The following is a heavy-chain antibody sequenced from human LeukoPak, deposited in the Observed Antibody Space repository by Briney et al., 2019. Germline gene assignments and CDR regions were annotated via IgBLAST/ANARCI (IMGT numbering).Heavy chain of an antibody. CDR1: GGSISSGSYY. Sequence: PSETLSLTCTVSGGSISSGSYYWSWIRQPAGKGLEWIGRIYTSGSTNYNPSLKSRVTISVDTSKNQFSLKLSSVTAADTAVYYCARRGGWSIDYWGQGTLVTVSS. V-gene: IGHV4-61*02. D-gene: IGHD2-15*01. CDR3: ARRGGWSIDY. CDR2: IYTSGST. J-gene: IGHJ4*02.